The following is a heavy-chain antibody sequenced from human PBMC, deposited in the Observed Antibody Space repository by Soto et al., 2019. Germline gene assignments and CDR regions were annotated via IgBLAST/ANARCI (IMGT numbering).Heavy chain of an antibody. V-gene: IGHV3-7*03. J-gene: IGHJ6*02. D-gene: IGHD2-21*02. CDR2: IPQDGVDG. CDR1: GFIFSMYS. CDR3: ARDHLILPAHDFFYGSDV. Sequence: PGGSLRLSCEVSGFIFSMYSMSWVRQTPGKGLEWVAKIPQDGVDGHYADAVKGRFTISRDNGKNSLYLQMNNLRAEDTAVYYCARDHLILPAHDFFYGSDVWGRVATVTVSS.